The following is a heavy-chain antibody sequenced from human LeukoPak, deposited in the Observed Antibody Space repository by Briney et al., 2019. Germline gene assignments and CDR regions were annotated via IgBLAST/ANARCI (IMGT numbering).Heavy chain of an antibody. J-gene: IGHJ3*02. V-gene: IGHV3-73*01. Sequence: PGGSLRLSCAASGFTFSSYAMHWVRQASGKGLEWVGRIRSKANSYATAYAASVKGRFTVSRDDSKNTAYLQMNSLKTEDTAVYYCFSMLSNAFDIWGQGTMVTVSS. CDR1: GFTFSSYA. CDR2: IRSKANSYAT. D-gene: IGHD3-16*01. CDR3: FSMLSNAFDI.